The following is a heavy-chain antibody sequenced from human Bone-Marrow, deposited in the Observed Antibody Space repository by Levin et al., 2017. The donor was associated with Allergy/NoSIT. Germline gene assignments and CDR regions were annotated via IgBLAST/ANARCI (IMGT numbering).Heavy chain of an antibody. D-gene: IGHD3-22*01. V-gene: IGHV3-53*01. Sequence: PGGSLRLSCAASGVTVRNSYMSWVRQGPGKGLEWVSIIYSGGNSYYADSVKGRFTISRDSSKNTLSLEMSSLRAEDTAVYYCARVGYYDNSGYSYFEDWGQGTLVTVSS. CDR3: ARVGYYDNSGYSYFED. CDR1: GVTVRNSY. J-gene: IGHJ4*02. CDR2: IYSGGNS.